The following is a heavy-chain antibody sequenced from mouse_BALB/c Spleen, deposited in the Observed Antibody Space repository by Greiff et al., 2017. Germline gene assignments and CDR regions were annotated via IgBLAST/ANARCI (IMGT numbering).Heavy chain of an antibody. D-gene: IGHD1-1*01. V-gene: IGHV3-6*02. J-gene: IGHJ1*01. CDR3: ARAPTDWYFDV. Sequence: VQLQQSGPGLVKPSQSLSLTCSVTGYSITSGYYWNWIRQFPGNKLEWMGYISYDGSNNYNPSLKNRISITRDTSKNQFFLKLNSVTTEDTATYYCARAPTDWYFDVWGAGTTVTVSS. CDR2: ISYDGSN. CDR1: GYSITSGYY.